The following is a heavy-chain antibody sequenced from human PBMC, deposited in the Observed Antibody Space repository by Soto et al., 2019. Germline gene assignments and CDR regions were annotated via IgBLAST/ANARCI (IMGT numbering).Heavy chain of an antibody. V-gene: IGHV1-69*13. CDR3: ARKRVVVAATTIYSPFFYYYGMDV. J-gene: IGHJ6*02. Sequence: GASVKVSCKASGRTFSSYAISSVRQAPGQGLEWMGGIIPIFGTANYAQKFQGRVMITADESTSTAYMELSRLRSEDTAVYYCARKRVVVAATTIYSPFFYYYGMDVWGQGTTVTVSS. CDR1: GRTFSSYA. CDR2: IIPIFGTA. D-gene: IGHD2-15*01.